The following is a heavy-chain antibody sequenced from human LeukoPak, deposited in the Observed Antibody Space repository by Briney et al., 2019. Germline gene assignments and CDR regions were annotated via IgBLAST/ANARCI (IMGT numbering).Heavy chain of an antibody. Sequence: SVKVSCKASGGTFSSYAISWVRQAPGQGLEWMGGIIPIFGTANYAQKFQGRVTITADESTSTAYMELSSLRSEDTAVYYCARSSGSYFDFDYWGQGTLVTVSS. J-gene: IGHJ4*02. CDR1: GGTFSSYA. CDR3: ARSSGSYFDFDY. CDR2: IIPIFGTA. V-gene: IGHV1-69*01. D-gene: IGHD1-26*01.